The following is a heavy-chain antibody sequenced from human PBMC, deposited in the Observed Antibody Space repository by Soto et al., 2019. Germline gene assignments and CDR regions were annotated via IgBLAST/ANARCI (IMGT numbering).Heavy chain of an antibody. CDR2: INPNSGGT. CDR3: ARDLAKGGGSAGFDY. Sequence: ASVKVSCKASGYTFTGYYIHWVRQAPGQGLEWMGWINPNSGGTKYPQKFQGRVTMTRDTSIRTVYMSLTGLKSDDTAVYFCARDLAKGGGSAGFDYWGQGTLVTAPQ. J-gene: IGHJ4*02. D-gene: IGHD2-15*01. CDR1: GYTFTGYY. V-gene: IGHV1-2*02.